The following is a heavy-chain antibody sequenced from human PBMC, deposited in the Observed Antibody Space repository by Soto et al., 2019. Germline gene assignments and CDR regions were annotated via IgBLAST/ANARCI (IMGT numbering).Heavy chain of an antibody. V-gene: IGHV3-30-3*01. CDR2: ISYDGSNK. CDR3: AKEFLDDSADYYDSSGYYLAFDY. Sequence: PGGSLRLSCAASGFTFSSYAMHWVRQAPGKGLEWVAVISYDGSNKYYADSVKGRFTISRDNSKNTLYLQMNSLRAEDTAVYYCAKEFLDDSADYYDSSGYYLAFDYWGQGTLVTVSS. CDR1: GFTFSSYA. D-gene: IGHD3-22*01. J-gene: IGHJ4*02.